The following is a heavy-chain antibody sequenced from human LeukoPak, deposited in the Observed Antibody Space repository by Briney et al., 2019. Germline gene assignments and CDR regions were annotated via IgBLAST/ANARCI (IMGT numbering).Heavy chain of an antibody. CDR1: GFTFSDYD. CDR2: IGTAGDT. CDR3: ARVAKERVGGVYYFDY. Sequence: GGSLRLSCAASGFTFSDYDMHWVRQATGKGLEWVSAIGTAGDTYYTGSVKGRFTISRENAKNSLYLQMNSLRAGDTAVYYCARVAKERVGGVYYFDYWGQGTLVTVSA. J-gene: IGHJ4*02. V-gene: IGHV3-13*01. D-gene: IGHD1-1*01.